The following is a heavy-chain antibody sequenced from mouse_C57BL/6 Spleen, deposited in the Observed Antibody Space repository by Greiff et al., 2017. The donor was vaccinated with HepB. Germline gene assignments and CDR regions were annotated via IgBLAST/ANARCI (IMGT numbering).Heavy chain of an antibody. D-gene: IGHD2-1*01. CDR3: ARGGGNYDYAMDY. CDR2: INPSNGGT. CDR1: GYTFTSYW. V-gene: IGHV1-53*01. J-gene: IGHJ4*01. Sequence: VQLQQPGTELVKPGASVKLSCKASGYTFTSYWMHWVKQRPGQGLEWIGNINPSNGGTNYNEKFKSKATLTVDKSSSTAYMQLSSLTSEDSAVYYCARGGGNYDYAMDYWGQGTSVTVSS.